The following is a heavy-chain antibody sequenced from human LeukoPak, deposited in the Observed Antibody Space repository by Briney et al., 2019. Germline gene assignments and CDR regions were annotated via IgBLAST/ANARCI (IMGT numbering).Heavy chain of an antibody. CDR2: ITGSGRRT. CDR3: AKEYTGTFSPFPSYFDN. CDR1: GFTFSSYA. D-gene: IGHD1-26*01. J-gene: IGHJ4*02. Sequence: GGSLRLSCAASGFTFSSYAMNWVRQAPGKGLEWVSAITGSGRRTYYADSVKGRFTISRDNSKNTLYLQMNSLRAEDTAIYYCAKEYTGTFSPFPSYFDNWGQGTLVTVSS. V-gene: IGHV3-23*01.